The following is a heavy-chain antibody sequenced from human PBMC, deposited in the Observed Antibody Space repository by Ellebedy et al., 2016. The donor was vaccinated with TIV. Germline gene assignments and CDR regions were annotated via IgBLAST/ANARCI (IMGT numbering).Heavy chain of an antibody. Sequence: PGGSLRLSCAASGFTVSSNYMSWVRQAPGKGLEWVSVIYSGGSTYYADSVKGRFSIYRDNSKNTLYLQMNSLRAEDAAVYHCAKDAVVAAIGLYGMDVWGQGTTVTVSS. CDR2: IYSGGST. V-gene: IGHV3-53*05. D-gene: IGHD2-15*01. CDR1: GFTVSSNY. J-gene: IGHJ6*02. CDR3: AKDAVVAAIGLYGMDV.